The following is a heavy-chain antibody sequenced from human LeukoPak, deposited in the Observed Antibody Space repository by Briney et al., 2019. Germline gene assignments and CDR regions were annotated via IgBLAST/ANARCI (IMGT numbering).Heavy chain of an antibody. CDR2: ISSGSSSI. J-gene: IGHJ4*02. D-gene: IGHD4-17*01. Sequence: GGSLRLSCVASGFTFNDYSMDWVRQAPGKGLEWVSYISSGSSSIYYADSVQGRFTISRDNAKNSLYLQMNSLRAEDTAAYYCARDLYYGGNYDYWGQGTLVTVSS. V-gene: IGHV3-48*01. CDR3: ARDLYYGGNYDY. CDR1: GFTFNDYS.